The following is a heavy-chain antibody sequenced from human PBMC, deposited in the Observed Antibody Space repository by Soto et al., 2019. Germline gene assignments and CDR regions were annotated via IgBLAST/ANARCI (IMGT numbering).Heavy chain of an antibody. CDR2: ISWDGDIT. CDR1: GFPFDDYA. J-gene: IGHJ4*02. CDR3: AKGGGYTYGIFDY. Sequence: GGSLRLSCAASGFPFDDYAMHWVRQAPGKGLEWVSFISWDGDITYYADSVKGRFTISRDNSKNSLYLQMNSLRGEDTAFYYCAKGGGYTYGIFDYWGQGTQVTVSS. D-gene: IGHD5-18*01. V-gene: IGHV3-43D*04.